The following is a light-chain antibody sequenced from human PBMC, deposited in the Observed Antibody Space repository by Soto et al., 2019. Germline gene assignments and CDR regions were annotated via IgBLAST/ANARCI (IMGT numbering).Light chain of an antibody. J-gene: IGLJ2*01. V-gene: IGLV1-40*01. CDR2: GNS. CDR3: QSYDSSLSGHVV. CDR1: SHSIGAGYD. Sequence: QSVLTQPPSVSGAPGQRVTISCTGSSHSIGAGYDVHWYQQLPGTAPKLLIYGNSNRPSGVPDRFSGSKSGTSASLAITGLQAEDEADYYCQSYDSSLSGHVVFGGGTKLTGL.